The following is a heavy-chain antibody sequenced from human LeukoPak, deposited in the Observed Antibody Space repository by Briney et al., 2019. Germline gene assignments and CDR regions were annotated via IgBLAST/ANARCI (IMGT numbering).Heavy chain of an antibody. Sequence: SETLSLTCAVSGGSISSGGYSWSWIRQPPGKGLEWIGYIYHSGSTYCNPSLKSRVTISVDRSKNQFSLKLGSVTAADTAVYYCARSSPYYYFDYWGQGTLVTVSS. CDR2: IYHSGST. J-gene: IGHJ4*02. CDR3: ARSSPYYYFDY. V-gene: IGHV4-30-2*01. CDR1: GGSISSGGYS. D-gene: IGHD6-19*01.